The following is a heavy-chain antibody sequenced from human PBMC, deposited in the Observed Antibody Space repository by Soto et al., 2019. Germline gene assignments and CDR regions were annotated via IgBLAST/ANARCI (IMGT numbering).Heavy chain of an antibody. D-gene: IGHD3-3*01. V-gene: IGHV4-31*02. Sequence: TLYLTCTVSGGSISSGGYYWSWILQHPGKGLEWIGYIYYSGSTYYNPSLKSRVTISVDTSKNQFSLKLSSVTAADTAVYYCARARTPYDFRRVENWFDPWGQGTLVTVSS. J-gene: IGHJ5*02. CDR2: IYYSGST. CDR1: GGSISSGGYY. CDR3: ARARTPYDFRRVENWFDP.